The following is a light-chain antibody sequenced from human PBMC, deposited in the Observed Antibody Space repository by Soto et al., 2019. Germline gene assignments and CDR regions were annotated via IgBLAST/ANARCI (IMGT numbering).Light chain of an antibody. Sequence: QSALTQPRSVSGSPGQSVTISCTGTSSDVGGYHYVSWYQQHPGKAPKVMIYDVSERPSGVPDRFSGSKSGNTASLTISGLQAEDGADYYCCSYAGSPRDVFGTGTKLTVL. CDR2: DVS. CDR3: CSYAGSPRDV. V-gene: IGLV2-11*01. CDR1: SSDVGGYHY. J-gene: IGLJ1*01.